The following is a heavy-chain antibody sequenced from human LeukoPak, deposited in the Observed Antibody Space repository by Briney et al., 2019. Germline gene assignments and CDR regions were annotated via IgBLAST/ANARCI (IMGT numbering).Heavy chain of an antibody. Sequence: PSETLSLTCSDSGGFISTYLWSWIRQPAGKGLEWIGHISASGTTNYNASLKSRVTMSADTSKNQFSLRLNSVTAADTAVYYCAREGYNLGTDFWGQGTLVTVSS. V-gene: IGHV4-4*07. D-gene: IGHD5-18*01. J-gene: IGHJ4*02. CDR2: ISASGTT. CDR1: GGFISTYL. CDR3: AREGYNLGTDF.